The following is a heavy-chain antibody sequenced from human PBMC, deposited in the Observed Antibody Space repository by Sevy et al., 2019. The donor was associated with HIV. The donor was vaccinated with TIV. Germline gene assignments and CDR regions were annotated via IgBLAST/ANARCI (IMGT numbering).Heavy chain of an antibody. D-gene: IGHD3-16*01. V-gene: IGHV3-30*02. CDR1: GFTFSSYG. J-gene: IGHJ4*02. Sequence: GGSLRLSCAASGFTFSSYGMHWVRQAPGKGLEWVAFIRYDGSNKYYADSVKGRFTISRDNSKITLYLKMNSLRAEDTAVYYCAKGPSPMITFGGVADYWGQGTLVTVSS. CDR3: AKGPSPMITFGGVADY. CDR2: IRYDGSNK.